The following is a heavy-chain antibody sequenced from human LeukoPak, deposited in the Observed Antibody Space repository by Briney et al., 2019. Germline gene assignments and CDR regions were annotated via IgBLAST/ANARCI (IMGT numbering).Heavy chain of an antibody. V-gene: IGHV3-23*01. Sequence: PGGSLRLSCAASGFTFSSYAMSWVRQAPGKGLEWVSAISGSGGSTYYADSVKGRFTISRDSSKNTLYLQMNSLRAEDTAVYYCAKDLRFLEWFFDYWGQGTLVTVSS. CDR1: GFTFSSYA. CDR2: ISGSGGST. J-gene: IGHJ4*02. CDR3: AKDLRFLEWFFDY. D-gene: IGHD3-3*01.